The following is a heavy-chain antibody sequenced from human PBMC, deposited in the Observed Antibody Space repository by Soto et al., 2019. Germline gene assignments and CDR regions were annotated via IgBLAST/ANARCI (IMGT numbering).Heavy chain of an antibody. V-gene: IGHV1-18*01. D-gene: IGHD2-2*03. J-gene: IGHJ6*02. CDR3: ARDCGYCTGYYYYGMDV. CDR2: ISAYNGNT. CDR1: GYTFTSYG. Sequence: VSVKVSCKASGYTFTSYGISWVRQAPGQGLEWMGWISAYNGNTNYAQKLQGRVTMTTDTSTSTAYMELRSLRSDDTAVYYCARDCGYCTGYYYYGMDVWGQGTTVTVSS.